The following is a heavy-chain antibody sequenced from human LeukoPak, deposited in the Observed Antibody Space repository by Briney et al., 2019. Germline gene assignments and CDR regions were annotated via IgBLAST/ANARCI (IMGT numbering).Heavy chain of an antibody. CDR2: ISAYNGNT. D-gene: IGHD5-12*01. CDR3: ARARGGYDYGTYYFDY. J-gene: IGHJ4*02. V-gene: IGHV1-18*01. CDR1: GYTFTSYG. Sequence: ASVKVSCKASGYTFTSYGISWVRQAPGQGLEWMGWISAYNGNTNYAQKLQGRVTMTTDTSTSTAYMELRSLRSDDTAVYYCARARGGYDYGTYYFDYWGQGTLVTVSS.